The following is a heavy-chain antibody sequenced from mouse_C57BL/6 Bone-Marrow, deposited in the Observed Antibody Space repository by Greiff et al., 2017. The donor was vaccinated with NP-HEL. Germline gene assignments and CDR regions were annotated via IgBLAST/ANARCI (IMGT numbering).Heavy chain of an antibody. V-gene: IGHV1-72*01. CDR1: GYTFTSYW. Sequence: VQLQQPGAELVKPGASVKLSCKASGYTFTSYWMHWVKQRPGRGLEWIARIDPNSGGTKYNEKFKSKATLTVDKPSSTAYMQLSSLTSEDSAVYYCARWNYYGSSYWYFDVWGTGTTVTVSS. D-gene: IGHD1-1*01. J-gene: IGHJ1*03. CDR2: IDPNSGGT. CDR3: ARWNYYGSSYWYFDV.